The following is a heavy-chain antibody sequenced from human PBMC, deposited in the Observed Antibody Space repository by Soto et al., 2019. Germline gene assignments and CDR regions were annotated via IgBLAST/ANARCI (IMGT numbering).Heavy chain of an antibody. D-gene: IGHD6-13*01. CDR1: GYSFTSYW. CDR2: IYPGDSDT. CDR3: ATPFTIAAAGSDDAFDI. J-gene: IGHJ3*02. V-gene: IGHV5-51*01. Sequence: TGESLKISCKGSGYSFTSYWIGWVRQMPGKGLEWMGIIYPGDSDTRYSPSFQGQVTISADKSISTAYLQWSSLKASDTAMYYCATPFTIAAAGSDDAFDIWGQGTMVTVSS.